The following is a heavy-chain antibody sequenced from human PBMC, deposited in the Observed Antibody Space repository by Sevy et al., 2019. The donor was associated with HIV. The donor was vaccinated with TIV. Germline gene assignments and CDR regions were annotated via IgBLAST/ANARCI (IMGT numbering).Heavy chain of an antibody. D-gene: IGHD3-10*01. CDR1: GYTFSSYG. Sequence: ASVKVSCKASGYTFSSYGISWVRQAPGQGLEWMGGIIDYNGYTNYAHKFQGRVTMSTETSTRTAYMELRSLRSDDTAVHFCAREGYYYRSGTPRPPNYYGMDVWGKGTAVTVSS. V-gene: IGHV1-18*01. CDR2: IIDYNGYT. CDR3: AREGYYYRSGTPRPPNYYGMDV. J-gene: IGHJ6*04.